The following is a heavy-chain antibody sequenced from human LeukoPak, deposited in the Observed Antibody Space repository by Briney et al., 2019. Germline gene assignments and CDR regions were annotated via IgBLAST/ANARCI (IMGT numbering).Heavy chain of an antibody. CDR2: INHSGST. CDR3: ARGVRNNTAMATGEIDY. J-gene: IGHJ4*02. CDR1: GGSFSGYY. D-gene: IGHD5-18*01. V-gene: IGHV4-34*01. Sequence: PSETLSLTCAVYGGSFSGYYWSWIRQPPGKGLEWIGEINHSGSTNYNPSLKSRVTISVDTSKNQFSLKLSSVTAADTAVYYCARGVRNNTAMATGEIDYWGQGTQVTVSS.